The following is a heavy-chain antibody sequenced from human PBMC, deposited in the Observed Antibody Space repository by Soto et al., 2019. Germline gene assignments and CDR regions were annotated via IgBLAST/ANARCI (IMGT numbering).Heavy chain of an antibody. CDR3: VKDWTGGKCPCMDV. CDR1: GFTFNAHA. CDR2: ISADGETT. Sequence: EVQVLESGGGLLQTGGNLRVACVASGFTFNAHAMTWVRQGPGMGLEWTSSISADGETTYYADSVKGRFTVSRDNSKNTLSLQMDSLRVEDAATYYCVKDWTGGKCPCMDVWGQGTTVTVSS. J-gene: IGHJ6*02. V-gene: IGHV3-23*01. D-gene: IGHD2-8*02.